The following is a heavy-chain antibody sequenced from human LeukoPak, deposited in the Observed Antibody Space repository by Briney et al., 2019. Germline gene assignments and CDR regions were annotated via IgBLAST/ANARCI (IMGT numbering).Heavy chain of an antibody. Sequence: GASVKVSCKASGYTFTSYGISWVRQAPGQGLEWMGWISAYNGNTNYAQKLQGRVTMTTDTSTSTAYMELRSLRSDDTAVYYCARVNILEWFHPLFDYWGQGTLVTVSS. V-gene: IGHV1-18*01. CDR3: ARVNILEWFHPLFDY. J-gene: IGHJ4*02. CDR1: GYTFTSYG. D-gene: IGHD3-3*01. CDR2: ISAYNGNT.